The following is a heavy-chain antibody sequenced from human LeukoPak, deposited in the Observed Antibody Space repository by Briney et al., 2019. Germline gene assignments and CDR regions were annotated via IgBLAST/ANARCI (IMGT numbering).Heavy chain of an antibody. D-gene: IGHD6-19*01. CDR3: ANTLIAVAGGGFED. V-gene: IGHV4-34*01. CDR2: INHSGST. CDR1: GGSFSGYY. Sequence: SSETLSLTCAVYGGSFSGYYWSWIRQPPGKGLEWIGEINHSGSTNYNPSLKSRVTISVDTSKDQFSLKLSSVTAADTAVYYCANTLIAVAGGGFEDWGQGTLVTVSS. J-gene: IGHJ4*02.